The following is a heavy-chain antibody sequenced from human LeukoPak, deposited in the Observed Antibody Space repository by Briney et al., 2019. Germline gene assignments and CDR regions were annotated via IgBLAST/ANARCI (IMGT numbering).Heavy chain of an antibody. CDR2: TYYRSKWYN. D-gene: IGHD6-13*01. V-gene: IGHV6-1*01. CDR1: GDSVSSNSAA. CDR3: AKDRKGGSSWDYYYYGMDV. J-gene: IGHJ6*02. Sequence: SQTLSLTCAISGDSVSSNSAAWNWIRQSPSRGLEWLGRTYYRSKWYNDYAVSVKSRITINPDTSKNQFSLQLNSVTPEDTAVYYCAKDRKGGSSWDYYYYGMDVWGQGTMVTVSS.